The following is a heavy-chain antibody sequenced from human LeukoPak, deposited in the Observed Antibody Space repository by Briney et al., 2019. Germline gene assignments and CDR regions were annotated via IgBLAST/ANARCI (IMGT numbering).Heavy chain of an antibody. V-gene: IGHV3-7*04. Sequence: QAGGSLRLSCAGSGFTFSSYWMNWVRQAPGKGLEWVASIKQDGSDKYYADSVKGRFTISRDNAKNSLYLQMNSLRAEDTPVYYCARIYCSGGSCTFDYWGQGTLVTVSS. CDR1: GFTFSSYW. D-gene: IGHD2-15*01. J-gene: IGHJ4*02. CDR3: ARIYCSGGSCTFDY. CDR2: IKQDGSDK.